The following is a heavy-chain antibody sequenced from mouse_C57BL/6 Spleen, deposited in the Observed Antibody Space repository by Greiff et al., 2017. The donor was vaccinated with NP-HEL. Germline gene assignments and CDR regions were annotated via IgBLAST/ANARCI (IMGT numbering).Heavy chain of an antibody. D-gene: IGHD4-1*01. CDR3: AIQGTGTWYFDV. Sequence: VQLQQSGAELARPGASVKLSCKASGYTFTSYGISWVKQRTGQGLEWIGEIYPRSGNTYYNEKFKGKATLTADKSSSTAYMELRSLTSEDSAVYFCAIQGTGTWYFDVWGTGTTVTVSS. CDR1: GYTFTSYG. CDR2: IYPRSGNT. V-gene: IGHV1-81*01. J-gene: IGHJ1*03.